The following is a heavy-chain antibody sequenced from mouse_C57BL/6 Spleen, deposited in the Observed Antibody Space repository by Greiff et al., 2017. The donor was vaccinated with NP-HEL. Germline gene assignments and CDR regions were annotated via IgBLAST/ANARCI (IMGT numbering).Heavy chain of an antibody. J-gene: IGHJ2*01. CDR2: ISSGSSTI. Sequence: DVKLVESGGGLVKPGGSLKLSCAASGFTFSDYGMHWVRQAPEKGLEWVAYISSGSSTIYYADTVKGRFTISRDNAKNTLFLQMTSLRSEDTAMYYCARSYYSKIDYWGQGTTLTVSS. D-gene: IGHD2-5*01. V-gene: IGHV5-17*01. CDR3: ARSYYSKIDY. CDR1: GFTFSDYG.